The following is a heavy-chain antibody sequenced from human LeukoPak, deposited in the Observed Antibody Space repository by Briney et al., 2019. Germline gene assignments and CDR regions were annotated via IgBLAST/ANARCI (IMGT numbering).Heavy chain of an antibody. D-gene: IGHD6-19*01. CDR1: GFTFSSYA. J-gene: IGHJ4*02. CDR3: ARVSAVAGTHFDY. Sequence: GGSLRLSCAASGFTFSSYAMHWVRQAPGKGLEWVAVISYDGSNKYYADSVKGRFTISRDNSKNTLYLQMNSLRAEDTAVYYCARVSAVAGTHFDYWGQGTLVTVSS. V-gene: IGHV3-30-3*01. CDR2: ISYDGSNK.